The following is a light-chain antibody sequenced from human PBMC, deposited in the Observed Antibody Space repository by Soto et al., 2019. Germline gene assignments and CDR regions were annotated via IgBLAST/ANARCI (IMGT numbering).Light chain of an antibody. CDR2: EVS. CDR1: GSDVGGYKF. Sequence: QSVLTQPASVSGSPGQSITISCTGTGSDVGGYKFVSWYQQHPGKTPRLMIYEVSNRPSGVSNRFSGSKSGNTASLAISGLQAEDEADSYCSSYTGSDTRYVFGTGTTVTVL. V-gene: IGLV2-14*01. CDR3: SSYTGSDTRYV. J-gene: IGLJ1*01.